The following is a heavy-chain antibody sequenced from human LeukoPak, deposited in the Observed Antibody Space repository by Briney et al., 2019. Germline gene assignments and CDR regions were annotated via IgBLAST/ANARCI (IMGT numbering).Heavy chain of an antibody. Sequence: HTGGSLRLSSAASGFTFSSYAMHWVRQAPGKGLEWVAVISYDGSNKYYADSVKGRFTISRDNSKNTLYLQMNSLRAEDTAVYYCARGGTSFDYWGQGTLVTVSS. CDR3: ARGGTSFDY. CDR1: GFTFSSYA. CDR2: ISYDGSNK. J-gene: IGHJ4*02. D-gene: IGHD1-7*01. V-gene: IGHV3-30*04.